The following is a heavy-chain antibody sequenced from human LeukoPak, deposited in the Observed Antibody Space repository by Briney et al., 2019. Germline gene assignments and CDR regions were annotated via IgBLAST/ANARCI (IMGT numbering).Heavy chain of an antibody. CDR2: IRSKAYGGTT. D-gene: IGHD2-2*01. CDR1: GFTFGDYA. CDR3: TRDGSEFTGYCSSTSCSGWDYMDV. V-gene: IGHV3-49*04. Sequence: GGSLRLSCTASGFTFGDYAMSWVRQAPGKGLEWVGFIRSKAYGGTTEYAASVKGRFTISRDDSKSIAYLQMNSLKTEDTAVYYCTRDGSEFTGYCSSTSCSGWDYMDVWGKGTTVTVSS. J-gene: IGHJ6*03.